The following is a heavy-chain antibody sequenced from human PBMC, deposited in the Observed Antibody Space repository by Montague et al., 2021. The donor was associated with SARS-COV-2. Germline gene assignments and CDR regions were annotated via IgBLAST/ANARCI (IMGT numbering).Heavy chain of an antibody. D-gene: IGHD2-2*01. J-gene: IGHJ3*02. V-gene: IGHV4-39*01. CDR3: ARQPPYQTGALDI. CDR2: NYFNGHS. CDR1: GGSISNSHYY. Sequence: SETLSLTCTVSGGSISNSHYYCAWIRQPPGKGLEWIGSNYFNGHSYYNPSLKNRASISLDTSKNQYYLKLNSVAAADTAVYYCARQPPYQTGALDIWGQGTMVTVSS.